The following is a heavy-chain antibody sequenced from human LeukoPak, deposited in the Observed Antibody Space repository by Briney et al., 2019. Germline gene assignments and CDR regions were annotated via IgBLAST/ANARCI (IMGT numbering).Heavy chain of an antibody. J-gene: IGHJ4*02. D-gene: IGHD6-13*01. CDR3: ARGAVSIAAAGTSDY. Sequence: GGSLRLSCAASGSTFSSYSMNWVRQAPGKGLEWVSSISSSSSYIYYADSVKGRFTISRDNAKNSLYLQMNSLRAEDTAVYYCARGAVSIAAAGTSDYWGQGTLVTVSS. CDR1: GSTFSSYS. V-gene: IGHV3-21*01. CDR2: ISSSSSYI.